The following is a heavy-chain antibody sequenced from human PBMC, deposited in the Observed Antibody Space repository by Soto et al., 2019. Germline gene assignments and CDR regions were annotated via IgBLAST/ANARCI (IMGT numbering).Heavy chain of an antibody. CDR3: ARGNGYTEYYYYYYGMDV. CDR1: GGSISSYY. V-gene: IGHV4-59*01. J-gene: IGHJ6*02. Sequence: KPSETLSLTCTVSGGSISSYYWSWIRQLPGKGLEWIGYIYYSGSTNYNPSLKSRVTISVATSKNQFSLKLSSVTAADTAVYYCARGNGYTEYYYYYYGMDVWGQGTTVTVSS. CDR2: IYYSGST. D-gene: IGHD5-12*01.